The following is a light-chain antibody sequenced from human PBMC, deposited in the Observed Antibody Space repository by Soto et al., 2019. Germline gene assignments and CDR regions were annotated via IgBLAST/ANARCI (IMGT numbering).Light chain of an antibody. Sequence: EIVLTQSPVSVSRVQGDSVTASCRASQCINTRLAWYQHRPGQAPSPAIYQTSRRAAGIPARFSASGSGTDFTLTISKLENEDFALYDGHQRESWPRTFGGGTKVDIK. V-gene: IGKV3-11*01. CDR2: QTS. CDR1: QCINTR. J-gene: IGKJ4*01. CDR3: HQRESWPRT.